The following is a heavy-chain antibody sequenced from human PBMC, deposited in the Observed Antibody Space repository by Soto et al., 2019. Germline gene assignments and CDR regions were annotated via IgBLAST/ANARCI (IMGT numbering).Heavy chain of an antibody. D-gene: IGHD6-6*01. V-gene: IGHV3-23*01. J-gene: IGHJ5*02. CDR3: ASGGSIATHRAAGLFDP. Sequence: PGGSMRLSCAASACTFSSYAMSWVRPAPEKVLEWVSAISCSGGSTYYADSVKGRFTISRDNSKYTLYLQMNSLRAEGTAVYYCASGGSIATHRAAGLFDPWGQGTLVTVSS. CDR2: ISCSGGST. CDR1: ACTFSSYA.